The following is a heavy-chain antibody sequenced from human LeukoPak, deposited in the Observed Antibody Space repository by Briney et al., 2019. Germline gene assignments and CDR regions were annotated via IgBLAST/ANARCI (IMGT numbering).Heavy chain of an antibody. Sequence: ASVKVSCKASGHTFTSYYMHWVRQAPGQGLEWMGIINPSGGSTSYAQKFQGRVTMTRDMSTSTVYMELSSLRSDDTAVYYCARDVYYYGSGSTFNWFDPWGQGTLVTVSS. CDR2: INPSGGST. CDR1: GHTFTSYY. CDR3: ARDVYYYGSGSTFNWFDP. D-gene: IGHD3-10*01. J-gene: IGHJ5*02. V-gene: IGHV1-46*01.